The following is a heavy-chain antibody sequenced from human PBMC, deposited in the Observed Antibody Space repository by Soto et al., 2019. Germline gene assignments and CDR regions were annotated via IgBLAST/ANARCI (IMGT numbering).Heavy chain of an antibody. CDR2: IYHSGST. CDR3: ARFNTGSYYEAFDI. J-gene: IGHJ3*02. V-gene: IGHV4-4*02. CDR1: GCPIPSTNW. Sequence: SDTLYLTCAFHGCPIPSTNWWSKIGQPPGKGLEWIGEIYHSGSTNYNPSLKSRVTISVDKSKNQFSLKLSSVTAADTAVYYCARFNTGSYYEAFDIWGQGTMVTVS. D-gene: IGHD1-26*01.